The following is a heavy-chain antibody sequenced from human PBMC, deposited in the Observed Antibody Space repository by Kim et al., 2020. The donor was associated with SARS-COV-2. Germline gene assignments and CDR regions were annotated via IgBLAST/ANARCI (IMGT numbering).Heavy chain of an antibody. D-gene: IGHD6-13*01. CDR3: AGEDDSSSWWRFDY. V-gene: IGHV4-4*07. J-gene: IGHJ4*02. Sequence: NPSVKSRVTMSVDTSKNQFSLKLSSVTAADTAVYHCAGEDDSSSWWRFDYWGQGTLVTVSS.